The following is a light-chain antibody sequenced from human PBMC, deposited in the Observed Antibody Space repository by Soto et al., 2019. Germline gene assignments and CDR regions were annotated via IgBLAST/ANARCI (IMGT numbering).Light chain of an antibody. CDR3: PHYGTSATWT. CDR1: QSISSSY. Sequence: EIVLTQSPVTLSLSPGERATLSCRASQSISSSYLAWYQQKPGQAPRPLIFGASSRASGIPGRFSGSGSGTDFTLTISRLEPEDFAVYYCPHYGTSATWTFGQGTKVEIK. V-gene: IGKV3-20*01. CDR2: GAS. J-gene: IGKJ1*01.